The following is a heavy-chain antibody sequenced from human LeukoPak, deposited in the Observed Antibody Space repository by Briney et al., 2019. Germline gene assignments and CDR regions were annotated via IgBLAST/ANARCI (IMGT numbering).Heavy chain of an antibody. J-gene: IGHJ4*02. CDR2: IKQDGSEK. D-gene: IGHD3-3*01. Sequence: GGSLRLSCAASGFTFSSYWMSWVRQAPGKGLEWVANIKQDGSEKYYVDSVKGRFTISRDNAKNSLYLQMNSLRAEDTAVYYCARALSGFWSGYYYYFDYWGQGTLVTVSS. V-gene: IGHV3-7*04. CDR3: ARALSGFWSGYYYYFDY. CDR1: GFTFSSYW.